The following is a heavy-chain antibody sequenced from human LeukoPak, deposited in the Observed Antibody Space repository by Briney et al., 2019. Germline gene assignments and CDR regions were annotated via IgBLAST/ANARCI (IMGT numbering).Heavy chain of an antibody. CDR1: GFTFSDYY. CDR2: ISSSSSYT. Sequence: GGSLRLSCAASGFTFSDYYMSWIRQAPGKGLEWVSYISSSSSYTNYADSVKGRFTISRDNAKNSLYLQMNSLRAEDTAVYYCARDPNHHSSSWYPYYYGMDVWGQGTTVTVSS. V-gene: IGHV3-11*06. J-gene: IGHJ6*02. CDR3: ARDPNHHSSSWYPYYYGMDV. D-gene: IGHD6-13*01.